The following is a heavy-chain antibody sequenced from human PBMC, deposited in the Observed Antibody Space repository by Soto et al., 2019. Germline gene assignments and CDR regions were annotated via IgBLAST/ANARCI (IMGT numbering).Heavy chain of an antibody. D-gene: IGHD3-10*01. CDR3: AREVTMVRGTPGWFDP. J-gene: IGHJ5*02. Sequence: SETLSLTCAVYGGSFSGYYWSWIRQPPGKGLEWIGEINHSGSTNYNPSLKSRVTISVDTSKNQFSLKLSSVTAADTAVYYCAREVTMVRGTPGWFDPWGQGTLVTVPS. CDR2: INHSGST. CDR1: GGSFSGYY. V-gene: IGHV4-34*01.